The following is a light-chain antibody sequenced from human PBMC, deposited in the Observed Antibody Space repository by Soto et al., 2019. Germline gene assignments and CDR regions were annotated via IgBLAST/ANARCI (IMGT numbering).Light chain of an antibody. CDR3: LLFMSSVISV. CDR1: SGSVSTTNF. Sequence: QTVVTQEPSLSVSPGGTVTLTCALNSGSVSTTNFPSWYQQAPGQAPRTLIYNTYTRSSGVPDRFSGSVLGNKAALTISGAQADDESDYYCLLFMSSVISVFGGGTKLTVL. J-gene: IGLJ3*02. V-gene: IGLV8-61*01. CDR2: NTY.